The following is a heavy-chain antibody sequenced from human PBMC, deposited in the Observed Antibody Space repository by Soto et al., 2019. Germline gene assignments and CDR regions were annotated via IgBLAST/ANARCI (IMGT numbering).Heavy chain of an antibody. J-gene: IGHJ4*02. V-gene: IGHV3-30-3*01. CDR1: GFTFSSYA. Sequence: QVQLVESGGGVVQPGRSLRLSCAASGFTFSSYAMHWVRQAPGKGLEWVAVISYDGSNKYYADSVKGRFTISRDNSKNTLYLQMTSLRAEDTAVYYGARASNGWYYDYWGQGTLVTVSS. CDR2: ISYDGSNK. D-gene: IGHD6-19*01. CDR3: ARASNGWYYDY.